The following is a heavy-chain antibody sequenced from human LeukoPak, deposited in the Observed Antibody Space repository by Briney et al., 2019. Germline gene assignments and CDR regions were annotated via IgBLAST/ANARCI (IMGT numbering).Heavy chain of an antibody. CDR3: ARGYSSSWYSAFDI. D-gene: IGHD6-13*01. CDR1: GYTFTSYG. Sequence: ASVKVSCKASGYTFTSYGINWVRQAPGRGLEWMGWISAYNGNTNYAQKLQGRVTMTTDTSTSTAYMELRSLRSDDTAVYYCARGYSSSWYSAFDIWGQGTMVTVSS. V-gene: IGHV1-18*01. J-gene: IGHJ3*02. CDR2: ISAYNGNT.